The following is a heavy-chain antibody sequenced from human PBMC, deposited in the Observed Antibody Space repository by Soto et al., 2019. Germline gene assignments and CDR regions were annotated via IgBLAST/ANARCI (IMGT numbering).Heavy chain of an antibody. CDR3: AKRASPANIDNWFDP. CDR1: GFVFKNFA. J-gene: IGHJ5*02. V-gene: IGHV3-23*01. CDR2: IRGTGLNT. Sequence: PGGSLRLSCVGSGFVFKNFAINWVRQPPGKGLEWVSVIRGTGLNTYYAASVKGRFNISRDSSKNTVYLQMDSLKVEDTAVYYCAKRASPANIDNWFDPWGPGTQVTSPQ.